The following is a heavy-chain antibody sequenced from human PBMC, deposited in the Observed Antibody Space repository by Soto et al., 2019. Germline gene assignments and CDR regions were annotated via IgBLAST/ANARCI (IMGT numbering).Heavy chain of an antibody. CDR2: ISWDGGST. D-gene: IGHD2-2*01. J-gene: IGHJ4*02. V-gene: IGHV3-43*01. CDR3: AKDTSSSTGTFDY. Sequence: PGGSLRLSCAASGFTFDDYTMHWVRQAPGKGLEWVSLISWDGGSTYYADSVKGRFTISRDNSKNSLYLQMNSLRTEDTALYYCAKDTSSSTGTFDYWGQGTLVTVSS. CDR1: GFTFDDYT.